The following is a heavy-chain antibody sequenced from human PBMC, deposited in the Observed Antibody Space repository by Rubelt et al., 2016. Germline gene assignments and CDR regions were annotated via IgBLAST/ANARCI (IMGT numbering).Heavy chain of an antibody. D-gene: IGHD6-6*01. V-gene: IGHV1-18*01. J-gene: IGHJ2*01. CDR2: ISAYNGNT. CDR3: ARDRIRIAARQGWYFDL. Sequence: QVQLVQSGAEVKKPGASVKVSCKASGYTFTSYGISWVRKAPGQGLEWMGWISAYNGNTNYAQKLQGRVTITTDTSTSTAYMVLRSLRSDDTAVYYCARDRIRIAARQGWYFDLWGRGTLVTVSS. CDR1: GYTFTSYG.